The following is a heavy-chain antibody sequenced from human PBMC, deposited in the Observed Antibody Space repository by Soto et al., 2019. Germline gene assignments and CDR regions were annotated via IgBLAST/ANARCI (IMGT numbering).Heavy chain of an antibody. Sequence: PSETLSLTCAVSGGSISSGGYSWSWIRQPPGKGLEWIGYIYHSGSTYYNPSLKSRVTISVDRSKNQFSLKLSSVTAADTAVYYCARGQTAMVSNWFDPWGQGTLVTVS. J-gene: IGHJ5*02. CDR3: ARGQTAMVSNWFDP. CDR1: GGSISSGGYS. D-gene: IGHD5-18*01. CDR2: IYHSGST. V-gene: IGHV4-30-2*01.